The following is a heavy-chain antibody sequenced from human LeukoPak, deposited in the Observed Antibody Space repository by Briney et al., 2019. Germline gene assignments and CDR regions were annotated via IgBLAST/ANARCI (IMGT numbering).Heavy chain of an antibody. CDR2: VHHTGST. Sequence: PSETLSLTCTVSGYSISSGYNWGWIRQPPGKGLEWIGNVHHTGSTNYNPSLKSRLIISLDTSKNQFSLKLSSVTAADTAVYYGARDLGHGGDSDYWGQGTLVIVSS. V-gene: IGHV4-38-2*02. J-gene: IGHJ4*02. CDR3: ARDLGHGGDSDY. CDR1: GYSISSGYN. D-gene: IGHD4-23*01.